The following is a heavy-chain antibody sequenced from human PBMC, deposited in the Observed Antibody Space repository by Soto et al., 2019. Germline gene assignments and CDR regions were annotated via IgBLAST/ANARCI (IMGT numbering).Heavy chain of an antibody. Sequence: QVQLVQSGAEVKKPGASVKVSCKASGYTFTSYAMHWVRQAPGQRLEWMGWINAGNGNTKYSQKFQGRVTITRDTSASTAYMELSSLRSEDTAVYYCASGWVPAATWHAFDIWGQGTMVTVSS. CDR1: GYTFTSYA. D-gene: IGHD2-2*01. CDR3: ASGWVPAATWHAFDI. CDR2: INAGNGNT. V-gene: IGHV1-3*01. J-gene: IGHJ3*02.